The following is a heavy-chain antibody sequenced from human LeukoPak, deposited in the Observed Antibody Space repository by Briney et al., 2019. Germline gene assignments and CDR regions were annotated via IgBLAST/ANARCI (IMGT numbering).Heavy chain of an antibody. Sequence: SETLSLTCTVSGGSISSGSYYWSWIRQPPGKGLEWIGYIYYSGSTNYNPSLKSRVTISVDTSKNQFSLKLSSVTAADTAVYYCARGVVAKVIDYWGQGTLVTVSS. CDR2: IYYSGST. D-gene: IGHD2-15*01. CDR3: ARGVVAKVIDY. CDR1: GGSISSGSYY. J-gene: IGHJ4*02. V-gene: IGHV4-61*01.